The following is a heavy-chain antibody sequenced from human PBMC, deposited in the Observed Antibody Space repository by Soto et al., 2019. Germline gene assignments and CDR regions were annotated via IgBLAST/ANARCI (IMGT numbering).Heavy chain of an antibody. Sequence: GESLKISCKGSGYSFTNYWIGWVRQMPGKGLEWMGIIYPGDSETRYSPSFQGQVTISADKSTTTAYLQWSSLKASDTAMYYCARVEYYYDTSGFLGIYWGQVTLVTVSS. CDR3: ARVEYYYDTSGFLGIY. J-gene: IGHJ4*01. D-gene: IGHD3-22*01. CDR2: IYPGDSET. V-gene: IGHV5-51*01. CDR1: GYSFTNYW.